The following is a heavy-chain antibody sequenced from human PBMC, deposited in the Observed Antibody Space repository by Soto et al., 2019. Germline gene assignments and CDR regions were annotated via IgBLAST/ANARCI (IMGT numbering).Heavy chain of an antibody. V-gene: IGHV3-23*01. CDR3: AKSSLLWFGAMGRIDI. Sequence: EVQLLESGGGLVQPGGSLRLSCAASGFTFSSYAMSWVRQAPGKGLEWVSAISGSGGSTYYADSVKGRFTISRDNSKNTLYLQMNSLRAEDTAVYYCAKSSLLWFGAMGRIDIWGQGTMVTVSS. CDR2: ISGSGGST. J-gene: IGHJ3*02. D-gene: IGHD3-10*01. CDR1: GFTFSSYA.